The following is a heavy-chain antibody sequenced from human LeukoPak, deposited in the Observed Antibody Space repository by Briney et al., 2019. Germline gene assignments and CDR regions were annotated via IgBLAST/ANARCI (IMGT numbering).Heavy chain of an antibody. CDR3: ARGDGGIFSAFDV. V-gene: IGHV3-53*01. CDR1: GFTVSSNY. J-gene: IGHJ3*01. CDR2: IYSGGST. Sequence: GGSLRLSCAASGFTVSSNYMSWVRQAPGKGLEWVSVIYSGGSTYYADSVKGRFTISRDNSKNTLYLQMNSLRAEDTAVYYCARGDGGIFSAFDVWGQGTMVTVSS. D-gene: IGHD3-3*01.